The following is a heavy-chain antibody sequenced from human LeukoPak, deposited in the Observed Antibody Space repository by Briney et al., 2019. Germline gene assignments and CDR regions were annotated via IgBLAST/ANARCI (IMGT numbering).Heavy chain of an antibody. CDR1: GFTFSSYE. J-gene: IGHJ5*02. CDR3: ARDRRRDGYTA. D-gene: IGHD5-24*01. CDR2: ISSSGSTI. Sequence: GGSLRLSCAASGFTFSSYEMNWVRQAPGKGLEWVSYISSSGSTIYYADSAKGRFTISRDNAKNSLYLQMNSLRAEDTAVYYCARDRRRDGYTAWGQGTLVTVSS. V-gene: IGHV3-48*03.